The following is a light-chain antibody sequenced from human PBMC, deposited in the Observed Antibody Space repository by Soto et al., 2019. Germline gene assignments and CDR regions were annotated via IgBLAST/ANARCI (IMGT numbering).Light chain of an antibody. Sequence: QFVLTQPPSASGSPGQSVTISCTGTSNDIGAYNYVSWYQHHPGKVPKLLIYEVFRRPSGVPDRFSASKSGNTASLTVSGLQPEDEADYYCLSYVGRETGVFGSGTKVTVL. CDR2: EVF. J-gene: IGLJ1*01. V-gene: IGLV2-8*01. CDR1: SNDIGAYNY. CDR3: LSYVGRETGV.